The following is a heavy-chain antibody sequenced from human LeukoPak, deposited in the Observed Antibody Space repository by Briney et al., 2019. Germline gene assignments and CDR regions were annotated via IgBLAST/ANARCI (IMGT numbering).Heavy chain of an antibody. Sequence: GRSLRLSCAASGFTFSSYAMHWVRQAPGKGLEWVAVISYDGSNKYYADSVKGRFTISRDNSKNTLYLQMNSLRAEDTAVYYCARGGYSGYVPRGWFDPWGQGTLVTVSS. CDR3: ARGGYSGYVPRGWFDP. D-gene: IGHD5-12*01. J-gene: IGHJ5*02. V-gene: IGHV3-30*04. CDR2: ISYDGSNK. CDR1: GFTFSSYA.